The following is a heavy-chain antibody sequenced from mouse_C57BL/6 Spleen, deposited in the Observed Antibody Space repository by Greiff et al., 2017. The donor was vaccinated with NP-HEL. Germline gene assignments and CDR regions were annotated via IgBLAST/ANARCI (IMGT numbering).Heavy chain of an antibody. Sequence: VQLKESGPGLVKPSQSLSLTCSVTGYSITSGYYWNWIRQFPGNKPEWMGYISYDGSNNYNPSLKNRISITRDTSKNQFFLKLNSVTTEDTATYYCARDRWLLPYAMDYWGQGTSVTVSS. CDR3: ARDRWLLPYAMDY. CDR2: ISYDGSN. V-gene: IGHV3-6*01. CDR1: GYSITSGYY. D-gene: IGHD2-3*01. J-gene: IGHJ4*01.